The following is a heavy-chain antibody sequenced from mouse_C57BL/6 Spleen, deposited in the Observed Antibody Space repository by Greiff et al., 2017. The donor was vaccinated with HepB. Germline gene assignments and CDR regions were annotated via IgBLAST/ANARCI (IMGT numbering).Heavy chain of an antibody. CDR3: ARVYDYDEGSWFAY. D-gene: IGHD2-4*01. CDR1: GYTFTSYW. Sequence: QVQLKQPGAELVRPGSSVKLSCKASGYTFTSYWMDWVKQRPGQGLEWIGNIYPSDSETHYNQKFKDKATLTVDKSSSTAYMQLSSLTSEDSAVYYCARVYDYDEGSWFAYWGQGTLVTVSA. V-gene: IGHV1-61*01. CDR2: IYPSDSET. J-gene: IGHJ3*01.